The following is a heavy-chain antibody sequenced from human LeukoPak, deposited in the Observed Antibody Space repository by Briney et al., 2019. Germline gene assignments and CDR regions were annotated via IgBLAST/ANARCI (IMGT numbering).Heavy chain of an antibody. CDR2: ISDSRAST. V-gene: IGHV3-23*01. CDR3: AKDHPTGSDHPTIFDS. CDR1: GFTFSGYA. D-gene: IGHD1-26*01. J-gene: IGHJ4*02. Sequence: PGGSLRLSCAASGFTFSGYAMSWVRQAPGERLEWVSAISDSRASTYYADSVKGRFTISRDNSKNTLYLQMHSLRAEDTAVYFCAKDHPTGSDHPTIFDSWGQGTLVTVSS.